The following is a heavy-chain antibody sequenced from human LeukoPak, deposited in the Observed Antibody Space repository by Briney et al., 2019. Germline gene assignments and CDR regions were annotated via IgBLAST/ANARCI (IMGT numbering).Heavy chain of an antibody. V-gene: IGHV4-59*01. CDR3: ARGAAATY. Sequence: SETLSLTCAVSGGSISTYYWSWIRQPPGKGLEWIGYIHYSGSSNYNPSLKSRVTISLDTSKNQFSLKLRSVTAADTAVYYCARGAAATYWGQGTLVTVSS. CDR1: GGSISTYY. D-gene: IGHD6-13*01. J-gene: IGHJ4*02. CDR2: IHYSGSS.